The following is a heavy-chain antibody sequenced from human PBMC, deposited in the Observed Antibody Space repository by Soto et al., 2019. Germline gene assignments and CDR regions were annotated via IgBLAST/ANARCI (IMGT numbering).Heavy chain of an antibody. CDR2: ITNDGSVQ. J-gene: IGHJ5*01. V-gene: IGHV3-30*03. D-gene: IGHD3-3*01. CDR3: ARDIWSGGYKWFDS. CDR1: SVTINVYG. Sequence: LRLSCTSSSVTINVYGIQWVRQTPAKGLEWVAFITNDGSVQHYAESVKGRFTISRDHSKNTVDLQMSSLRSEETAVYYCARDIWSGGYKWFDSWGPGTLVTVSS.